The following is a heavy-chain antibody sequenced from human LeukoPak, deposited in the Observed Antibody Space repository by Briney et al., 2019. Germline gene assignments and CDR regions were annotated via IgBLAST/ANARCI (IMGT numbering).Heavy chain of an antibody. V-gene: IGHV3-30*18. CDR3: AKALRSRASIAVAGG. D-gene: IGHD6-19*01. CDR1: GFTFSSYG. J-gene: IGHJ4*02. CDR2: ISYDGSNK. Sequence: GRSLSLSCAASGFTFSSYGMHWVRQAPGKGLEWVAVISYDGSNKYYADSVKGRFTISRDNSKNTLYLQMNSLRAEDTAVYYCAKALRSRASIAVAGGWGQGTLVTVSS.